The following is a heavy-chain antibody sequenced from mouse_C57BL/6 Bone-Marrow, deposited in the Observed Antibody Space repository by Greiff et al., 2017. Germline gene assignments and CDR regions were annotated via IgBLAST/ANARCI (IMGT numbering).Heavy chain of an antibody. CDR1: GFSLTSYA. D-gene: IGHD2-3*01. CDR2: LWTGGGT. Sequence: VKLMESGPGLVAPSQSLSITCTVSGFSLTSYAISWVRQPPGKGLEWLGVLWTGGGTNYNSALKSRLSISKDNSKSQVFLKMNSLQTDDTARYFCARTSDGYILYYCDYWGQGTTLTVSS. V-gene: IGHV2-9-1*01. J-gene: IGHJ2*01. CDR3: ARTSDGYILYYCDY.